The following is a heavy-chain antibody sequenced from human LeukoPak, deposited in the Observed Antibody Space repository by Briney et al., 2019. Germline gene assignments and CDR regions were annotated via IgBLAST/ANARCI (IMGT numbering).Heavy chain of an antibody. Sequence: WASVKVSCKASGYTFTGYYIHWVRQAPGQGLEWMGWINPKSGGTNYAQKFQGRVTMTRDTSISTAYMELSRLRSDDTAVYFCARVIGFGELSLGHWGQGTLVTVSS. D-gene: IGHD3-10*01. CDR2: INPKSGGT. J-gene: IGHJ4*02. V-gene: IGHV1-2*02. CDR3: ARVIGFGELSLGH. CDR1: GYTFTGYY.